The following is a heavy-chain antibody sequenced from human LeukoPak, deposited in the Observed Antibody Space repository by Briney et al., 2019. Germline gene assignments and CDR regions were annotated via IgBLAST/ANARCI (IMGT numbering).Heavy chain of an antibody. Sequence: ASVTVSCKASGYTFTSYAINWVRQAPGQRLEWMGWINAGNGNTRYSQRFQGRVTITRDTSASTAYMELSSLTSEDTAVYYCARGRWSATTASYYLDFWGQGTLVTVSS. CDR2: INAGNGNT. CDR1: GYTFTSYA. J-gene: IGHJ4*02. V-gene: IGHV1-3*01. D-gene: IGHD5-24*01. CDR3: ARGRWSATTASYYLDF.